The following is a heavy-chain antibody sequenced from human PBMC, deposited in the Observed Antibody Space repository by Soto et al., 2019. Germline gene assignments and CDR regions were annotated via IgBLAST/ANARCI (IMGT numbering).Heavy chain of an antibody. CDR3: ATSYDFSSVPPLNIDY. Sequence: PGVSLRLSCAASGFTFSSYGMHWVRQAPGKGLEWVAVISYDGSNKYYADSVKGRFTISRDNSKNTLYLQMNSLRAEDTAVYYCATSYDFSSVPPLNIDYWGQGTLVTVSS. D-gene: IGHD3-3*01. J-gene: IGHJ4*02. CDR2: ISYDGSNK. V-gene: IGHV3-30*03. CDR1: GFTFSSYG.